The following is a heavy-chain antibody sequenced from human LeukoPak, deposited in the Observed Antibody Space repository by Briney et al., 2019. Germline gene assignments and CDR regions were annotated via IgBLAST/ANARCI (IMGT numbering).Heavy chain of an antibody. CDR1: GFKFSNYV. V-gene: IGHV3-23*01. Sequence: GGSLRLSCAASGFKFSNYVLSWVRQAPGKGLEWVSSIADSGSRTYYADSMKGRVAISRDNSKNTLYLQMNSLRVEDTAVYYCARIRYASGEHFDYWGQGTLVTVSS. D-gene: IGHD2-21*01. CDR3: ARIRYASGEHFDY. CDR2: IADSGSRT. J-gene: IGHJ4*02.